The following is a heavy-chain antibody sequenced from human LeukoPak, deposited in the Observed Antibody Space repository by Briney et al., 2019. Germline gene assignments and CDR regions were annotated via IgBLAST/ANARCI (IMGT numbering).Heavy chain of an antibody. CDR1: GFTFSSYA. D-gene: IGHD6-13*01. CDR2: ISGSGGST. CDR3: AKRTAAAAYYFDY. V-gene: IGHV3-23*01. Sequence: GGSLRLSCAASGFTFSSYAMSWVRQAPGKGLEWVSAISGSGGSTYYADSVKGRFTISRDNSKSTLSLQMNSLRVEDTAVYYCAKRTAAAAYYFDYWGQGTLVTVSS. J-gene: IGHJ4*02.